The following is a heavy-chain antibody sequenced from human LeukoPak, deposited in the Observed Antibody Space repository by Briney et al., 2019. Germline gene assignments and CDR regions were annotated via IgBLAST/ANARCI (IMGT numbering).Heavy chain of an antibody. J-gene: IGHJ3*02. CDR1: GYTFTSYY. D-gene: IGHD3-22*01. Sequence: ASVKVSCKASGYTFTSYYMHWVRQAPGQGLEWMGIINPSGGSTSYAQKFQGRVTMTRDTSTSTVYMELSSLRSEDTAVYYCARPLGFSGYYTGCRLNAFDIWGQGTMATVSS. CDR3: ARPLGFSGYYTGCRLNAFDI. CDR2: INPSGGST. V-gene: IGHV1-46*01.